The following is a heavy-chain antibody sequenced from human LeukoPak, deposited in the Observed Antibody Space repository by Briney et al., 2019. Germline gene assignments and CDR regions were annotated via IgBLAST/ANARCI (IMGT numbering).Heavy chain of an antibody. CDR2: IDPNGGDP. CDR3: ASPDYGGHSTFGF. D-gene: IGHD4-23*01. J-gene: IGHJ4*02. Sequence: ASVKVSCKASGYIFTGYYMHWVRQAPGQGLEWMGWIDPNGGDPNYAQNFQGRVTMTWDTSISTAYMELSSLTSDDTAVYYCASPDYGGHSTFGFWGQGTLVTVSS. V-gene: IGHV1-2*02. CDR1: GYIFTGYY.